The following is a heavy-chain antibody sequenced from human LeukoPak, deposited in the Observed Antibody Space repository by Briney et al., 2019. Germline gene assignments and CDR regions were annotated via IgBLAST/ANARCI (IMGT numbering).Heavy chain of an antibody. J-gene: IGHJ3*02. CDR3: VAEMTASAAFDI. Sequence: SETLSHTCTVSGDSLTSSSHYWGWIRQPPGKRLQWVASLHHTGRNYSNAALKSRVSISMDTAKSQFSLKVNSVTAADSGVYYCVAEMTASAAFDIWGQGTMVAHSS. D-gene: IGHD2-21*02. CDR1: GDSLTSSSHY. CDR2: LHHTGRN. V-gene: IGHV4-39*01.